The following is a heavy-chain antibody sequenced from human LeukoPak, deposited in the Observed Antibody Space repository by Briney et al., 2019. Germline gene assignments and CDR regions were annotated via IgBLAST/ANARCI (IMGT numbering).Heavy chain of an antibody. CDR3: ARDLVQQLEVPYYGMDV. Sequence: GGSLRLSCAASGFTFSSYSMNWVRQAPGKGLEWVSSISSSSSYIYCADSVKGRFTISRDNAKNSLYLQMNSLRAEDTAVYYCARDLVQQLEVPYYGMDVWGQGTTVTVPS. CDR2: ISSSSSYI. V-gene: IGHV3-21*01. D-gene: IGHD6-6*01. CDR1: GFTFSSYS. J-gene: IGHJ6*02.